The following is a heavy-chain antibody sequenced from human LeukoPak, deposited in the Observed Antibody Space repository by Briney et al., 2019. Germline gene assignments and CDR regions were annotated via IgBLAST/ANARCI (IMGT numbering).Heavy chain of an antibody. CDR1: GFIDDYA. Sequence: PGGSLRLSCAVSGFIDDYAMHWVRQAPGKGLEWVSGITWGRDNLAYAASVKGRFTISRDNAKNTLYLQMNSLRAEDTAVYYCARDQTYGDYWYFDLWGRGTLVTVSS. V-gene: IGHV3-9*01. D-gene: IGHD4-17*01. J-gene: IGHJ2*01. CDR2: ITWGRDNL. CDR3: ARDQTYGDYWYFDL.